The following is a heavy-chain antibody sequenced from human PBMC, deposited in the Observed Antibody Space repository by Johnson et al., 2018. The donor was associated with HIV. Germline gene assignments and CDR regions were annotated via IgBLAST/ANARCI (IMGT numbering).Heavy chain of an antibody. CDR3: AKDGSSGYPDADAFDI. Sequence: QVQLVESGGGVVQPGRSLRLSCAASGFTFSSYGMHWVRQAPGKGLEWVAVIWYDGSNKYYADSVKGRFTISRDNSKNTLYLQMNSLRAEDTAVYYCAKDGSSGYPDADAFDIWGQGTMVPVSS. D-gene: IGHD3-22*01. J-gene: IGHJ3*02. CDR1: GFTFSSYG. V-gene: IGHV3-33*06. CDR2: IWYDGSNK.